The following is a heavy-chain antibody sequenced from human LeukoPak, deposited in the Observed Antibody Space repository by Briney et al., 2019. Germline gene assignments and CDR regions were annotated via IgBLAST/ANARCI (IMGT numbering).Heavy chain of an antibody. J-gene: IGHJ3*02. V-gene: IGHV4-4*07. CDR2: ISTTGST. CDR1: GAAISVYF. CDR3: ARGYYDFLSGYYRGLDAFDI. D-gene: IGHD3-3*01. Sequence: SETLSLTCTVSGAAISVYFWSWIRQPAGKDLGWIGRISTTGSTYFNPSLQSRVTMAVDTSKNQFSLKLSSVTAADTAVYYCARGYYDFLSGYYRGLDAFDIWGQGTMVTVSS.